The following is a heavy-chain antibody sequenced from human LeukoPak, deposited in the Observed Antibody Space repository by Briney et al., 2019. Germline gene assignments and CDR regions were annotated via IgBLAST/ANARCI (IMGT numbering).Heavy chain of an antibody. D-gene: IGHD6-13*01. Sequence: ASVKVSCKASGYTFDVYYIHWVRQAPGQGLEWMGCINSNSGDTNHAQKFQGRVTMTRNTSITTAYMELSSLRFDHTAVYYCARDRTSTWYGGIDYWGQGTLVTVSS. V-gene: IGHV1-2*02. CDR1: GYTFDVYY. CDR3: ARDRTSTWYGGIDY. J-gene: IGHJ4*02. CDR2: INSNSGDT.